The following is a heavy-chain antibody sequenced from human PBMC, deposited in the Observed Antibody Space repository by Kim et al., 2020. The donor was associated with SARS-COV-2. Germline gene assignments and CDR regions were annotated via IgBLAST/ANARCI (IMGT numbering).Heavy chain of an antibody. D-gene: IGHD6-19*01. CDR2: MNPNSGNT. J-gene: IGHJ4*02. CDR3: ARGGWYRGDFDY. Sequence: ASVKVSCKASGYTFTSYDINWVQQATGQGLEWMGWMNPNSGNTGYAQKFQGRVTMTRNTSISTAYMELSSLRSEDTAVYYCARGGWYRGDFDYWGQGTLVTVSS. V-gene: IGHV1-8*01. CDR1: GYTFTSYD.